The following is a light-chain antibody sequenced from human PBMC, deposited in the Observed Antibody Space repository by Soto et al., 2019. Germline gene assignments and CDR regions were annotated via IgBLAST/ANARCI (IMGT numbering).Light chain of an antibody. V-gene: IGKV3-15*01. CDR2: GAS. J-gene: IGKJ2*01. CDR3: QQYNNWTLYT. Sequence: EIVMTQSPATLSVSPGERATLTCRAIQSVSSSLACYQQTPGHAHRLLIYGASIRATGIPARLSGSRSGTEFTLTISSLQSVDFAVYYCQQYNNWTLYTFGQGTKLQIK. CDR1: QSVSSS.